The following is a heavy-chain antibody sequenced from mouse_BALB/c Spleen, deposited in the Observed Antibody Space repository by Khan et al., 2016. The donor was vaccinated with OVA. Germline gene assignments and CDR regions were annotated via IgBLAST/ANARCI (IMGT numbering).Heavy chain of an antibody. CDR3: VKGNRYVDYAMDY. CDR2: IYPGGGYT. CDR1: GYTFTNYW. Sequence: VQLQESGAELVRPGTSVKMSCKAAGYTFTNYWIGWVIQRPGHGLEWIGDIYPGGGYTNYNEKFKGKATLTADTSSSTAYMQLSSLTSEDSAIYYCVKGNRYVDYAMDYWGQGTSVTVSS. V-gene: IGHV1-63*02. J-gene: IGHJ4*01. D-gene: IGHD2-14*01.